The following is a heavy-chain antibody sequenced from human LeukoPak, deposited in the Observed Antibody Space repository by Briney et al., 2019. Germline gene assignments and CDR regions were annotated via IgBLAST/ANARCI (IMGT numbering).Heavy chain of an antibody. D-gene: IGHD4-17*01. CDR3: ARGVTTVTTVFDY. V-gene: IGHV4-34*01. CDR2: INHSGST. J-gene: IGHJ4*02. Sequence: NPSETLSLTCAVYGGSFSGYYWSWIRQPPGKGLEWIGEINHSGSTNYNPSLKSRVTISVDTSKNQFSLKLSSVTAADTAVYYCARGVTTVTTVFDYWGQGTLVTVSS. CDR1: GGSFSGYY.